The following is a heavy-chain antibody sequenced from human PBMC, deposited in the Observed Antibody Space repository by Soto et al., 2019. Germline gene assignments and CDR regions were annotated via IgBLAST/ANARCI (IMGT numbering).Heavy chain of an antibody. J-gene: IGHJ5*02. CDR3: ARDPGKSWFDP. CDR1: GGSISSYY. CDR2: IYYSGST. Sequence: QVQLQESGPGLVKPSETLSLTCTVSGGSISSYYWSWIRQPPGKGLEWIGYIYYSGSTNYNPSLKSRVTISVDTSKNQFSLKLSSVTAADTAVYYCARDPGKSWFDPWGQGTLVTVSS. V-gene: IGHV4-59*01.